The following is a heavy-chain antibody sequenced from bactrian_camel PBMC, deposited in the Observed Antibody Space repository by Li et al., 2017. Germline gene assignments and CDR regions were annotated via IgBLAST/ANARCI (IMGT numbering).Heavy chain of an antibody. J-gene: IGHJ4*01. D-gene: IGHD7*01. CDR3: ATGGALTWYGY. Sequence: HVQLVESGGGLVQPGGSLTLSCAVAEFSFSSVYMSWVRQTPGKVLEWVSSISTDGSTTSYADSVKGRFTISRDNAKNTVYLQMNSLKSGDTALYYCATGGALTWYGYWAQGTQVTDS. V-gene: IGHV3-2*01. CDR1: EFSFSSVY. CDR2: ISTDGSTT.